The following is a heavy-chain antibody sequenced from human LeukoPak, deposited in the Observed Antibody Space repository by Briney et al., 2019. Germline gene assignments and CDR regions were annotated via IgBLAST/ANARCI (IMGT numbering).Heavy chain of an antibody. J-gene: IGHJ6*03. CDR2: ISYDGSNE. Sequence: GRSLRLSCAASGFTFSSYGMHWVRQAPDKGLEWVAVISYDGSNEYYADSVKGRFTISRDNSKDTLYLQMNSLRAEDTAVYYCAKDREWLPRYYYYYYYMDVWGKGTTVTVSS. D-gene: IGHD3-3*01. CDR3: AKDREWLPRYYYYYYYMDV. V-gene: IGHV3-30*18. CDR1: GFTFSSYG.